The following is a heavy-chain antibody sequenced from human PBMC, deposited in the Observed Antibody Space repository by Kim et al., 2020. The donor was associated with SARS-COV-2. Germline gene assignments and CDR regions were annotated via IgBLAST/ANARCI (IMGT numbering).Heavy chain of an antibody. Sequence: SVKVSCKASGGTFSTYAFNWVRQAPGQGLEWMGGIIPIFGTTNYAQKFQGRVTISADKFTTTAFMELGSLRFGDTAVYYCAGAEYYDASGLFDYWGQGTLVTVSS. D-gene: IGHD3-22*01. J-gene: IGHJ4*02. CDR1: GGTFSTYA. CDR2: IIPIFGTT. V-gene: IGHV1-69*06. CDR3: AGAEYYDASGLFDY.